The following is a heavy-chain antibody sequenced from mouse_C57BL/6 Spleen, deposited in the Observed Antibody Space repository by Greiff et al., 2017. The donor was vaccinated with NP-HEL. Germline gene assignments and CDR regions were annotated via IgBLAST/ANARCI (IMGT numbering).Heavy chain of an antibody. CDR2: IDPETGGT. CDR1: GYTFTDYE. Sequence: QVQLKESGAELVRPGASVTLSCKASGYTFTDYEMHWVKQTPVHGLEWIGAIDPETGGTAYNQKFKGKAILTADKSSSTAYMELRSLTSEDSAVYYCTRDGGSRVMDYWGQGTSVTVSS. V-gene: IGHV1-15*01. CDR3: TRDGGSRVMDY. J-gene: IGHJ4*01. D-gene: IGHD1-1*01.